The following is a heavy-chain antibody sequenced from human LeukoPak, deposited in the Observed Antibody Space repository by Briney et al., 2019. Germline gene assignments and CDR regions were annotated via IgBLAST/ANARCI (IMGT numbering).Heavy chain of an antibody. D-gene: IGHD3-16*02. CDR2: IGTDDTK. V-gene: IGHV3-23*01. J-gene: IGHJ4*02. CDR1: GFDFRQYA. CDR3: AKAGSIWGSYREYFDY. Sequence: TGGSLRLSCAASGFDFRQYAMSWVRQAPGKGPEWVSSIGTDDTKFYGDSVKGRFTISRDNSKNTLYLQMNSLRAEDTAVYYCAKAGSIWGSYREYFDYWGQGTLVTVSS.